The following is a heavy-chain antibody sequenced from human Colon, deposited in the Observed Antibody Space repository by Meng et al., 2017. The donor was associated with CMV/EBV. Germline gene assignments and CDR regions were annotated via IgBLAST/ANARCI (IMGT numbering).Heavy chain of an antibody. CDR3: AHLSYDGRSDHFDY. V-gene: IGHV2-5*02. Sequence: QIPLKESCPTLVKPTQTLTLTCTFSGFSLSTNGVAVGWIRQPPGQALEWLALIFWDGDKRYKTSLENRLTITKDTSKNQVVLTVTNMDPVDTATYYCAHLSYDGRSDHFDYWGQGTLVTVSS. CDR2: IFWDGDK. CDR1: GFSLSTNGVA. D-gene: IGHD4-23*01. J-gene: IGHJ4*02.